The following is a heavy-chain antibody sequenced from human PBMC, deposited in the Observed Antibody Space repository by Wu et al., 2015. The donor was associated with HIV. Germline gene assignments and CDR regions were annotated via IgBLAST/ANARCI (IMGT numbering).Heavy chain of an antibody. CDR2: VDPENGQT. Sequence: VQLVQSGPDVKAPGTSMKVSCKTSGFAFINYYISWVQQAPGKGLKWMGFVDPENGQTMYAEKFRRRVTITADRSTDTAYMELTRLTPEDTAIYYCARDDSSGYWGRLVSDYYYGMDVWGQGTTVTVSS. D-gene: IGHD3-22*01. J-gene: IGHJ6*02. V-gene: IGHV1-69-2*01. CDR1: GFAFINYY. CDR3: ARDDSSGYWGRLVSDYYYGMDV.